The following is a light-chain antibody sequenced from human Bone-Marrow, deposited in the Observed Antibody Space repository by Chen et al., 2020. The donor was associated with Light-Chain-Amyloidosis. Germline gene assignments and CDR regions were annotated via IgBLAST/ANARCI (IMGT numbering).Light chain of an antibody. CDR2: DDS. J-gene: IGLJ3*02. CDR3: QVWDRSSDRPV. CDR1: NIGSTS. V-gene: IGLV3-21*02. Sequence: SYVLTQPSSVSVAPGQTAKIACGGNNIGSTSVHWYQQTPGQAPLLVVYDDSGPPSGIPERLSGSNSGNTATLTISRVEAGDEADYYCQVWDRSSDRPVFGGGTKLTVL.